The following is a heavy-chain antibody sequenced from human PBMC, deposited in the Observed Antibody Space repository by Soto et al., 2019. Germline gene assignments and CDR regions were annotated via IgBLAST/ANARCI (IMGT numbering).Heavy chain of an antibody. D-gene: IGHD1-1*01. CDR3: ARVRGLEPDNWFDP. V-gene: IGHV3-11*06. Sequence: GRSLRLSCAASGFTFSDYYMSWIRQAPGKGLEWVSYISSSSYTNYADSVKGRFTISRDNAKNSLYLQMNSLRAEDTAVYYCARVRGLEPDNWFDPWGQGTLVTVSS. CDR1: GFTFSDYY. CDR2: ISSSSYT. J-gene: IGHJ5*02.